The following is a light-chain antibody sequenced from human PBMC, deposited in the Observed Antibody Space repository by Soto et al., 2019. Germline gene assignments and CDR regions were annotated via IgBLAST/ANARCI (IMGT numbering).Light chain of an antibody. CDR3: QQRSNWPPEIT. CDR2: GAS. V-gene: IGKV3-11*01. J-gene: IGKJ5*01. CDR1: QSVSNNY. Sequence: EIVLTQSPGTLSLSPGERATLSCRASQSVSNNYLAWYQQKPGQAPRLLIYGASNRATGVPARFSGSGSGTDFTLTVSSLEPEDFALYYCQQRSNWPPEITFGQGTRLEI.